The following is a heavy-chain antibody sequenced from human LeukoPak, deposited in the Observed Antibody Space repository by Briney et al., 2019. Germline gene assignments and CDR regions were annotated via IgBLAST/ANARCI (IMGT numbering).Heavy chain of an antibody. Sequence: ASVKVSCKAPGYTFTDYYMHWARQAPGQGLEWMGWINPNSGGTNYAQKFQGWVTMTRDTSISTAYMELSRLRSDDTAVYYCARGSVGTRSNYVGARHYYFDYWGQGTLVTVSS. CDR3: ARGSVGTRSNYVGARHYYFDY. V-gene: IGHV1-2*04. CDR2: INPNSGGT. J-gene: IGHJ4*02. D-gene: IGHD4-11*01. CDR1: GYTFTDYY.